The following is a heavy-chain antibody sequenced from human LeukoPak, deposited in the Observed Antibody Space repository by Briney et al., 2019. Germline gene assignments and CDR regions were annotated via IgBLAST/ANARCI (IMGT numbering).Heavy chain of an antibody. J-gene: IGHJ4*02. CDR3: VRDFRSADY. V-gene: IGHV3-74*01. CDR2: ICPDGTVT. Sequence: GGSLRLSCAASGFTFSTYCMHWVRQAPGKGPMWVSRICPDGTVTNYADSVKARFIISRDNARNTVYLQMNSLRVEGTAVYYCVRDFRSADYWGQGTLVTVSS. CDR1: GFTFSTYC.